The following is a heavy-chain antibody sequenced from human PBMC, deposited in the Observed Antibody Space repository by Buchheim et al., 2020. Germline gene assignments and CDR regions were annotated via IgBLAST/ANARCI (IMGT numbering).Heavy chain of an antibody. V-gene: IGHV3-15*01. Sequence: EVQLVESGGDLVKPGESLRLSCAASEFTFTNAWMSWIRQAPGKRLEWVGRIRSSTDGGTTDYAVPVKGRFTISRDDSENTLYLQMNSLKTEDTAVYYCTTLMKSARLSSDYWGQGTL. D-gene: IGHD6-6*01. J-gene: IGHJ4*02. CDR1: EFTFTNAW. CDR3: TTLMKSARLSSDY. CDR2: IRSSTDGGTT.